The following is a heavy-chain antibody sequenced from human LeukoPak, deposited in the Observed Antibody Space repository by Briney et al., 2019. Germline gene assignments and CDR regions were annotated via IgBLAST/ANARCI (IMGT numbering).Heavy chain of an antibody. CDR3: ARWKDYGDSDAFDI. CDR2: IIPIFGTA. Sequence: VASVKVSCKASGGTFSSYAISWVRQAPGQGLEWMGGIIPIFGTANYAQKFQGRVTITADESTSTAYMELSSLRSEDTAVYYCARWKDYGDSDAFDIWGQGTMVTVSS. D-gene: IGHD4-17*01. V-gene: IGHV1-69*13. J-gene: IGHJ3*02. CDR1: GGTFSSYA.